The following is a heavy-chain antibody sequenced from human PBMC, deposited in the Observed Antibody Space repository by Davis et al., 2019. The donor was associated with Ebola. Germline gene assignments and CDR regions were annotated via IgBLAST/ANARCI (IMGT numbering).Heavy chain of an antibody. V-gene: IGHV3-23*01. CDR3: AKDSKYYDFWSGYYYYYMDV. J-gene: IGHJ6*03. CDR1: GFTFSSYA. Sequence: PGGSLRLSCAASGFTFSSYAMSWVRQAPGKGLEWVSAISGSGGSTYYADSVKGRFTISRDNSKNTLYLKMNSLRAEDTAVYYCAKDSKYYDFWSGYYYYYMDVWGKGTTVTVSS. D-gene: IGHD3-3*01. CDR2: ISGSGGST.